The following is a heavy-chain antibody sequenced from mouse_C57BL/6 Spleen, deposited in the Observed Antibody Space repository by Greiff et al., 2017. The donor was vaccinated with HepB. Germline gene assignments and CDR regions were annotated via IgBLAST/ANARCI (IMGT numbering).Heavy chain of an antibody. J-gene: IGHJ2*01. CDR1: GFTFSDYG. V-gene: IGHV5-17*01. CDR2: ISSGSSTI. Sequence: EVQLVESGGGLVKPGGSLKLSCAASGFTFSDYGMHWVRQAPEKGLEWVAYISSGSSTIYYADTVKGRFTISRDNAKNTLFLQMTSLRSEDTAMYYCARGIYYYGSSSLDYWGQGTTLTVSS. D-gene: IGHD1-1*01. CDR3: ARGIYYYGSSSLDY.